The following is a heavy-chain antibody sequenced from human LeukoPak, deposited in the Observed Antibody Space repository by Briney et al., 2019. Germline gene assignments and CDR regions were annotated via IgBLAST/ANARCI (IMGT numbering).Heavy chain of an antibody. CDR2: ISTSGSS. CDR1: VASISNYY. CDR3: ASPRTSYRYTFDY. Sequence: SETLSLTCAVSVASISNYYWSWVRQAPGKGLEWIGYISTSGSSNYNPSLKSRVSISLDTSNNRFSLNLNFVTAAVTAVYFCASPRTSYRYTFDYWGPGALVTVSS. V-gene: IGHV4-4*09. D-gene: IGHD5-18*01. J-gene: IGHJ4*02.